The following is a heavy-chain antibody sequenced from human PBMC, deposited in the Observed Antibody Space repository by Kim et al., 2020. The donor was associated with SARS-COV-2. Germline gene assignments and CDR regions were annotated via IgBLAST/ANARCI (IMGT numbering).Heavy chain of an antibody. CDR1: GFTFSNYN. V-gene: IGHV3-21*01. D-gene: IGHD3-9*01. CDR3: AKDQGPYYDIIDY. Sequence: GGSLRLSCAASGFTFSNYNMNWVRQAPGKGLEWVSSISSSTSYIYYADSVKGRFTISRDNAKNSLFLQMNSLRAEDTAVYYCAKDQGPYYDIIDYWGQGTLVTVSS. CDR2: ISSSTSYI. J-gene: IGHJ4*02.